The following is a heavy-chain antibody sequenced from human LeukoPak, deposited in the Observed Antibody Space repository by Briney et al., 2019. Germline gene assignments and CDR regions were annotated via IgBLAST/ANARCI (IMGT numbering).Heavy chain of an antibody. Sequence: NPGGSLRLSCAASGFIFSDYYMTWIRQAPGKGLEWVSHISGSGSDMSYADSVKGRFTISRDNAKNSLYLQMNSLRVEDTAVYYCARDGLTYYDFWSGYNWFDPWGQGTLVTVSS. V-gene: IGHV3-11*04. CDR1: GFIFSDYY. CDR2: ISGSGSDM. D-gene: IGHD3-3*01. CDR3: ARDGLTYYDFWSGYNWFDP. J-gene: IGHJ5*02.